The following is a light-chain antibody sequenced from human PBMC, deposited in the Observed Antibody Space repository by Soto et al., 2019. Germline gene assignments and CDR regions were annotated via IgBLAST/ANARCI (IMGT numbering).Light chain of an antibody. CDR2: GTS. Sequence: EVVLTQSPGTLSLSPGERATLSCRASQSVTSAPLAWYQQKPGQAPRLLIYGTSTRATGIPDRFSGSGSGTDFTLTISRLEPEDVAVYYCQQYSGSPFTFGPGTKVDIK. J-gene: IGKJ3*01. CDR1: QSVTSAP. CDR3: QQYSGSPFT. V-gene: IGKV3-20*01.